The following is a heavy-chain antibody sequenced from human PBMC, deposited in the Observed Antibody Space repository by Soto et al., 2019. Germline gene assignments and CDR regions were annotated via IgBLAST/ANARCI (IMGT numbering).Heavy chain of an antibody. J-gene: IGHJ4*02. V-gene: IGHV3-74*01. CDR1: GFTFSSYP. CDR3: VRGTNGWRGMDY. Sequence: SLRLSCAASGFTFSSYPIHWVRQAPGKGPVWVSRITEDGSGTTYADSVKGRFTVTRDNAKNTMYLQMSGLGAEDTAVYHCVRGTNGWRGMDYWGQGTLVTVSS. D-gene: IGHD2-8*01. CDR2: ITEDGSGT.